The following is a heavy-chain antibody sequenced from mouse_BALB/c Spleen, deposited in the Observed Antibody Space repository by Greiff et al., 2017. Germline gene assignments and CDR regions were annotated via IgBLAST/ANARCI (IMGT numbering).Heavy chain of an antibody. CDR3: VRDRRPDGDWFAY. Sequence: VQLVESGPGLVAPSQSLSITCTVSGFSLTSYDISWIRQPPGKGLEWLGVIWTGGGTNYNSAFMSRLSISKDNSKSQVFLKMNSLQTDDTAIYYCVRDRRPDGDWFAYWGQGTLVTVSA. V-gene: IGHV2-9-2*01. CDR1: GFSLTSYD. J-gene: IGHJ3*01. CDR2: IWTGGGT.